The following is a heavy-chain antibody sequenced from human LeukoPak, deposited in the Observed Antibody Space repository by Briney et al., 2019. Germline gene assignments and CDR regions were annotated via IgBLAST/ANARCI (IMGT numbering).Heavy chain of an antibody. D-gene: IGHD3-22*01. Sequence: ASVEVSCKAAGYTFTSYYMHWVRQAPGQGLEWMGIINPSGGSTSYAQKFQGRVTMTRDTSTSTVYMELSSLRSEDTAVYYCARRDSSGYFYFDYWGQGTLVTVSS. J-gene: IGHJ4*02. V-gene: IGHV1-46*01. CDR3: ARRDSSGYFYFDY. CDR1: GYTFTSYY. CDR2: INPSGGST.